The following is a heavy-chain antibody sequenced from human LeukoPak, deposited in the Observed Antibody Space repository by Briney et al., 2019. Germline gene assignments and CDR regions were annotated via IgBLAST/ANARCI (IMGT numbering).Heavy chain of an antibody. CDR1: GFTFSSYS. J-gene: IGHJ3*02. D-gene: IGHD3-22*01. V-gene: IGHV3-21*01. CDR2: ISSSSSYI. CDR3: ARGASSGYYTDAFDI. Sequence: PGGSLRLSCAASGFTFSSYSMNWVRQAPGKGLEWVSSISSSSSYIYYADSVKGRFTISRDNAKNSLYLQMNSLRAEDTAVYYCARGASSGYYTDAFDIWGQGTMVTVSS.